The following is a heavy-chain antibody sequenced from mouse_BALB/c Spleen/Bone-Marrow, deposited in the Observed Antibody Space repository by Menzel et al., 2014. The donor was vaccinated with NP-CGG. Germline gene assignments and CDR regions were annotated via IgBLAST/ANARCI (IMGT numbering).Heavy chain of an antibody. V-gene: IGHV7-3*02. CDR1: GFTFTDYY. CDR2: IRNKANGYTT. CDR3: ARNYDGAMDY. Sequence: EVKLMESGGGLVQPGGSLRLSCAPSGFTFTDYYMSWVRQPPGKALEWLGFIRNKANGYTTEYSASVKGRFTISRDNSQSILYLQMNTLRAEDGATYYCARNYDGAMDYWGQGTSVTVSS. D-gene: IGHD2-12*01. J-gene: IGHJ4*01.